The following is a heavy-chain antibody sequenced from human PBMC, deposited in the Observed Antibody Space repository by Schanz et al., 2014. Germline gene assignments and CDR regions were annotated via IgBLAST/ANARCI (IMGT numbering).Heavy chain of an antibody. J-gene: IGHJ4*02. CDR1: GYTFTSYY. CDR3: AGRYSSGWYEFDY. V-gene: IGHV1-46*03. D-gene: IGHD6-19*01. Sequence: QVQLVQSGAEVKKPGASVKVSCKASGYTFTSYYMHWVRQAPGQGLEWMGIINPSGGSTSYAQKFQGRGTMTRDTSTSTVYMYLSRLRSEEAAVYYCAGRYSSGWYEFDYWGQGTLVTVSS. CDR2: INPSGGST.